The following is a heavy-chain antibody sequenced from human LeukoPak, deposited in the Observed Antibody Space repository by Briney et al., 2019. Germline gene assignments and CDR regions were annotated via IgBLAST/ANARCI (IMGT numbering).Heavy chain of an antibody. V-gene: IGHV3-23*01. D-gene: IGHD6-19*01. CDR3: ASDRDRTQWLRSFDY. CDR2: ISGSGGST. Sequence: RGSLRLSSAASGFTFSSYAMSWVRQAPGKGREGVSAISGSGGSTYYADTVKGRVAISRENSKNTLSLQMTSLSAKDTAVYDCASDRDRTQWLRSFDYWGQGTLVTVSS. J-gene: IGHJ4*02. CDR1: GFTFSSYA.